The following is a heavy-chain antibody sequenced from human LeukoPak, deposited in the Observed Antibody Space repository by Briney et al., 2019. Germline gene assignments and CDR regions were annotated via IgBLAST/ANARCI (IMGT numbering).Heavy chain of an antibody. Sequence: GGTLRLSCAASGFTFSNYWMSWVRQAPGKGLEWLANINHDGSEKYYVDSMKRRITIVRANGKHSLYMQITSLPADEAAVYYCARDQGSMIIVRTTTWYFDLWGRGTLVTVSS. CDR2: INHDGSEK. CDR1: GFTFSNYW. D-gene: IGHD3-22*01. CDR3: ARDQGSMIIVRTTTWYFDL. J-gene: IGHJ2*01. V-gene: IGHV3-7*01.